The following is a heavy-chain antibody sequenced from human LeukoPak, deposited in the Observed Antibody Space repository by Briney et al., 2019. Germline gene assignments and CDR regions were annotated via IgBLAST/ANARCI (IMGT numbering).Heavy chain of an antibody. CDR2: ISSSSSTI. CDR1: GGSISSYY. V-gene: IGHV3-48*02. Sequence: ETLSLTCTVSGGSISSYYWSWIRQPPGKGLEWVSYISSSSSTIYYADSVKGRFTISRDNAKNSLYLQMNSLRDEDTAVYYCARDEDAFDIWSQGAMVTVSS. CDR3: ARDEDAFDI. J-gene: IGHJ3*02.